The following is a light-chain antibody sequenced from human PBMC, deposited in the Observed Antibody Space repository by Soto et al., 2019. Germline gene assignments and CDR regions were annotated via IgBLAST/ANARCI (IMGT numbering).Light chain of an antibody. Sequence: QSALTQSRSVSGSPGQSVTISCTGTSTDVGGYNFVSWYQQYPGKAPKLIIYDVTKRPSGVPDRFSGSKSGNTASLTISGLHTDDEAHYYCCSYAGSDTHVFGTGTKVTAL. J-gene: IGLJ1*01. CDR3: CSYAGSDTHV. CDR2: DVT. CDR1: STDVGGYNF. V-gene: IGLV2-11*01.